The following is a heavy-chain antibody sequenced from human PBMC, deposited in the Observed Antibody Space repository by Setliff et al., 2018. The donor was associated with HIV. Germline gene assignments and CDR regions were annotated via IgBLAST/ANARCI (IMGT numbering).Heavy chain of an antibody. CDR1: GFTFTGYY. CDR2: INPHSGGT. Sequence: ASVKVSCKASGFTFTGYYLHWVRQAPGQGLEWMGWINPHSGGTNYAQKLQGRVTMTTDTSTSTAYMELRSLRSDDTAVYYCARDLGFDYYDSSGYFDLWGRGTLVTVSS. CDR3: ARDLGFDYYDSSGYFDL. J-gene: IGHJ2*01. D-gene: IGHD3-22*01. V-gene: IGHV1-2*02.